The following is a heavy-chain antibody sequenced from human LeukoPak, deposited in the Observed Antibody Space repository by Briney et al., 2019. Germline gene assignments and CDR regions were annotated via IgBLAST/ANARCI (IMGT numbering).Heavy chain of an antibody. Sequence: GGSLRLSCAVSGFIFSNFAMSWVRQAPGKGLEWVSVISGSGGSTYYADSAKGRFTISRDNSKNILYLQMNSLRAEDTAVYYCAVSGRHYSGYWGQGTLVPVSS. J-gene: IGHJ4*02. V-gene: IGHV3-23*01. CDR3: AVSGRHYSGY. CDR2: ISGSGGST. CDR1: GFIFSNFA. D-gene: IGHD1-26*01.